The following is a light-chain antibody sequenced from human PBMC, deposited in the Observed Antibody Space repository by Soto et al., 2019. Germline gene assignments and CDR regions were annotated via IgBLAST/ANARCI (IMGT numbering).Light chain of an antibody. V-gene: IGKV3-15*01. Sequence: EIVMTQSPVTLSVSPGERATLSCRASQSVSSNLAWYQQKCGQAPRLLIYGASNRATGIPARFSGNGSGTEFTPTIISLQSEDFAVYYCQQYNYWPPYTFGQGTKLEIK. CDR2: GAS. J-gene: IGKJ2*01. CDR3: QQYNYWPPYT. CDR1: QSVSSN.